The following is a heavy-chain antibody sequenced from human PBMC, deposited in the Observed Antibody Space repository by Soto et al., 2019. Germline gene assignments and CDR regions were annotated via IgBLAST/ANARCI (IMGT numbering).Heavy chain of an antibody. J-gene: IGHJ4*02. CDR2: ITPSGGGT. CDR3: ARDSVTLVRGVIRFDS. V-gene: IGHV1-46*01. D-gene: IGHD3-10*01. Sequence: ASVKVSCKASGYTFTNYCVHWVRQAPGQGLEWMGMITPSGGGTSYAQKFQGRVTMTTDTSTSTVYMELRSLRSEDTAVYYCARDSVTLVRGVIRFDSWGQGTLVTVSS. CDR1: GYTFTNYC.